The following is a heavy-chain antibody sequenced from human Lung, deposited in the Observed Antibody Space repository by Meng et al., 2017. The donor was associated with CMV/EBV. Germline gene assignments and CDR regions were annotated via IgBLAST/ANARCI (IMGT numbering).Heavy chain of an antibody. CDR1: GGTFSSYA. Sequence: SVXVSXKASGGTFSSYAISWVRQAPGQGLEWMGGIIPIFGTANYAQKFQGRVTITTDESTSTAYMELSSLRSEDTAVYYCAGGYCSSTSCYNVYGMDVWXERTXVTVSS. D-gene: IGHD2-2*02. V-gene: IGHV1-69*05. CDR2: IIPIFGTA. J-gene: IGHJ6*04. CDR3: AGGYCSSTSCYNVYGMDV.